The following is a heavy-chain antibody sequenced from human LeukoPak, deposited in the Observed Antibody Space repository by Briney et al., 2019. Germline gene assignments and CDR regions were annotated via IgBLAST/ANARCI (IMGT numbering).Heavy chain of an antibody. CDR3: ARVETSYYGSGTYEDWFDP. Sequence: SQTLSLTCTVSGDSIRSGDYYWSWIRQPPGKGLEWIGYIYYSVTTYYNPSLRSRVTIEVDTSKNQFSLRLSSVTAADTAVYYCARVETSYYGSGTYEDWFDPWGQGTLVIVSS. J-gene: IGHJ5*02. CDR2: IYYSVTT. D-gene: IGHD3-10*01. CDR1: GDSIRSGDYY. V-gene: IGHV4-30-4*01.